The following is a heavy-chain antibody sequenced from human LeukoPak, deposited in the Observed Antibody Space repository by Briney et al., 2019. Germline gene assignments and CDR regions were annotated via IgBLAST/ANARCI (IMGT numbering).Heavy chain of an antibody. D-gene: IGHD6-6*01. CDR3: AKRKGIAARPLDY. V-gene: IGHV4-34*01. CDR1: GGSISSYY. Sequence: PSETLSLTCTVSGGSISSYYWSWILQPPGKGLEWIGEINHSGSTNYNPPLKSRVTISVDTSKNQFSLKLSSVTAADTAVYYCAKRKGIAARPLDYWGQGTLVTVSS. CDR2: INHSGST. J-gene: IGHJ4*02.